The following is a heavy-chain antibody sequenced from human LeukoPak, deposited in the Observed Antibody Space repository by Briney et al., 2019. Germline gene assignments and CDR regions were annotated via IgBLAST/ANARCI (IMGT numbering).Heavy chain of an antibody. V-gene: IGHV1-8*01. D-gene: IGHD6-13*01. CDR3: ARDCLYSSSWCTGVDY. CDR2: MNPNSGNT. J-gene: IGHJ4*02. Sequence: GASVKVSCKASGYTFTSYDINWVRQATGQGLEWMGWMNPNSGNTGYAQKFQGRVTMTTDTSTSTAYMELRSLRSDDTAVYYCARDCLYSSSWCTGVDYWGQGTLVTVSS. CDR1: GYTFTSYD.